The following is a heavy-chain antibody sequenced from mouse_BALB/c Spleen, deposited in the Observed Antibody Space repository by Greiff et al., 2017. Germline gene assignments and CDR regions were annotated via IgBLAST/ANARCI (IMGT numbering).Heavy chain of an antibody. CDR2: IRNKANGYTT. Sequence: EVQRVESGGGLVQPGGSLRLSCATSGFTFTDYYMSWVRQPPGKALEWLGFIRNKANGYTTEYSASVKGRFTISRDNSQSILYLQMNTLRAEDSATYYCARDHYLYAMDYWGQGTSVTVSS. CDR3: ARDHYLYAMDY. J-gene: IGHJ4*01. CDR1: GFTFTDYY. V-gene: IGHV7-3*02. D-gene: IGHD1-1*01.